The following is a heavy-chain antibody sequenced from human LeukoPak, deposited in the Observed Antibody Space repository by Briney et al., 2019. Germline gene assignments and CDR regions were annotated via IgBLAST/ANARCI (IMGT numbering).Heavy chain of an antibody. V-gene: IGHV4-38-2*02. CDR2: IYHSGST. Sequence: SETLSLTCTVSGYSISSGYYWGWIRQPPGKGLEWIGSIYHSGSTYYNPSLKSRVTISVDTSKNQFSLKLSSVIAADTAVYYCARVLGIYGDYFDYWGQGTLVTVSS. CDR1: GYSISSGYY. D-gene: IGHD4-17*01. J-gene: IGHJ4*02. CDR3: ARVLGIYGDYFDY.